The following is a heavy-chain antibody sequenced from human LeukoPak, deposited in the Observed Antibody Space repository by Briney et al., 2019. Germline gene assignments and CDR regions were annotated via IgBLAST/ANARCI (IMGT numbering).Heavy chain of an antibody. V-gene: IGHV3-11*06. CDR1: GFTFNNYY. D-gene: IGHD2-15*01. CDR2: ISGSGNYT. Sequence: GGSLRLSCEASGFTFNNYYINWIRQTPGKGLQWISYISGSGNYTKYADFVEGRFIISRDNDKKSLYLQMNNVAVEDTGVYYCARGGPFDYWGQGVLVTVSS. CDR3: ARGGPFDY. J-gene: IGHJ4*02.